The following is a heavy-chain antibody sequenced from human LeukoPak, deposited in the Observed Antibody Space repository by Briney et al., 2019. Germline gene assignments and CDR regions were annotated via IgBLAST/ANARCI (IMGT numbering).Heavy chain of an antibody. D-gene: IGHD5-12*01. CDR3: ARDLIGRYDFNGHAPNHDAFDI. J-gene: IGHJ3*02. CDR2: IRYDGSNK. CDR1: GFTFSSYG. Sequence: GGSLRLSCAASGFTFSSYGMHWVRQAPGKGLEWVAFIRYDGSNKYYADSVKGRFTISRDNSKNTLYLQMNSLRSDDTAVYYCARDLIGRYDFNGHAPNHDAFDIWGQGTMVTVSS. V-gene: IGHV3-30*02.